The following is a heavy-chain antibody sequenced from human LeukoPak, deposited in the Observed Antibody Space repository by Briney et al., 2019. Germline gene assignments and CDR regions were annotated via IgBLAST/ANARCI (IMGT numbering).Heavy chain of an antibody. J-gene: IGHJ4*02. V-gene: IGHV1-18*01. CDR1: GYTFTSYG. CDR3: ARDLIRRSGGSCYSHWEIDY. CDR2: ISAYNGNT. D-gene: IGHD2-15*01. Sequence: GASVKVSCKASGYTFTSYGISWVRQAPGQGLEWMGWISAYNGNTNYAQKLQGRVTMTTDTSTSTAYMELSSLRSEDTAVYYCARDLIRRSGGSCYSHWEIDYWGQGTLVTVSS.